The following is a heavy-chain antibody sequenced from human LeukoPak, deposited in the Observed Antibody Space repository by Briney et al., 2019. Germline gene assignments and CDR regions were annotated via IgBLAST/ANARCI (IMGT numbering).Heavy chain of an antibody. J-gene: IGHJ4*02. D-gene: IGHD2-21*02. Sequence: SVKVSCKASGGTFSSYAISWVRQAPGQGLEWMGGIIPIFGTANYAQKFQGRVTITTDESTSTAYMELSSLRSEDTAVYYCARGRRAYCGGDCYFNWGQGTLVTVSS. CDR2: IIPIFGTA. V-gene: IGHV1-69*05. CDR1: GGTFSSYA. CDR3: ARGRRAYCGGDCYFN.